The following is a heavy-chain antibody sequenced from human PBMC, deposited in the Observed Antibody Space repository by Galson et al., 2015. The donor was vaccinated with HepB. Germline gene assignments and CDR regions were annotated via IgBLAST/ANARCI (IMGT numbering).Heavy chain of an antibody. J-gene: IGHJ4*02. Sequence: CAISGDSVSSNSAAWNWIRQSPSRGLEWLGRTYYRSKWYNDYAVSVKSRITINPDTSKNQFSLQLNSVTPEDTAVYYCAGTGSPIAAAGTAFDYWGQGTLVTVSS. CDR1: GDSVSSNSAA. D-gene: IGHD6-13*01. CDR3: AGTGSPIAAAGTAFDY. V-gene: IGHV6-1*01. CDR2: TYYRSKWYN.